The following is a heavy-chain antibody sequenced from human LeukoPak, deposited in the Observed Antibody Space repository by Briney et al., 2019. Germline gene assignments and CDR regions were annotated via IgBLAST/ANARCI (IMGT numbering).Heavy chain of an antibody. D-gene: IGHD2-2*01. CDR1: GGSISSGGYY. V-gene: IGHV4-31*03. CDR3: ARTSSTSYFRFDP. Sequence: SQTLSLTCTVSGGSISSGGYYWSWLRQHPGKGLEWIVYIYYSGSTYYNPSLKSRVTISVDTSKNQFSLKLSSVTAADTAVYYCARTSSTSYFRFDPWGQGTLVTVSS. J-gene: IGHJ5*02. CDR2: IYYSGST.